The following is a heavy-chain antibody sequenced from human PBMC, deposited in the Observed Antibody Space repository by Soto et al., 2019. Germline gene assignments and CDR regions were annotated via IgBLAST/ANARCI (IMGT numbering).Heavy chain of an antibody. CDR3: ARAPCGGSCDPRWGDYYYGMDV. CDR1: GGSISSYY. J-gene: IGHJ6*02. CDR2: IYTSGST. Sequence: SETLSLTCTVSGGSISSYYWSWIRQPAGKGLEWIGRIYTSGSTNYNPSLKSRVTMSVDTSKNQFSLKLSSVTAADTAVYYCARAPCGGSCDPRWGDYYYGMDVWGQGTTVGVSS. D-gene: IGHD2-15*01. V-gene: IGHV4-4*07.